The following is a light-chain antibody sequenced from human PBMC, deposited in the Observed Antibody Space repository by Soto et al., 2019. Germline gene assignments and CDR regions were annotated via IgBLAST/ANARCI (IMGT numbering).Light chain of an antibody. Sequence: EIVMTQSPATLSVSPGERATLSCRASQSVSSNLARYQQKPGQAPRLLIYGASTRATGIPARFSGSGSGTEFNLTISSLKSEDFAVYYCQQYNNWPLYTFGQGTKLEIK. J-gene: IGKJ2*01. V-gene: IGKV3-15*01. CDR2: GAS. CDR3: QQYNNWPLYT. CDR1: QSVSSN.